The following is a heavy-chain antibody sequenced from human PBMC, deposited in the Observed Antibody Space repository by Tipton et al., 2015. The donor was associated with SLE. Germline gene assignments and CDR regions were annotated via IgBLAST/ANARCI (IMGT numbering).Heavy chain of an antibody. CDR2: ISPYNGNT. CDR1: GYTFNLYG. CDR3: ARTLTGDAFDF. D-gene: IGHD1-20*01. V-gene: IGHV1-18*01. Sequence: QSGPEVKKPGASLKVSCEASGYTFNLYGISWVRQAPGQGLEWMGWISPYNGNTHYADKFQGRFTMTTDTSTSTAYMELRSLRFDDTAVYFCARTLTGDAFDFWGQGTMVTVSS. J-gene: IGHJ3*01.